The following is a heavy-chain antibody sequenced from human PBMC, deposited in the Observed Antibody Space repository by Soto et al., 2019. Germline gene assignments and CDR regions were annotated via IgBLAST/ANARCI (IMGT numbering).Heavy chain of an antibody. V-gene: IGHV3-33*01. CDR3: VREGGTATGSRDYYYVMDV. D-gene: IGHD6-13*01. Sequence: GGSLRLSCAASGFSFSNYGMHWVRQAPGKGLEWVAVIGYDGTNKFYVDSVKGRFTISRDNSKNTLYLQMNSLRAEDTAVYYCVREGGTATGSRDYYYVMDVWGQGTTVTVSS. J-gene: IGHJ6*02. CDR2: IGYDGTNK. CDR1: GFSFSNYG.